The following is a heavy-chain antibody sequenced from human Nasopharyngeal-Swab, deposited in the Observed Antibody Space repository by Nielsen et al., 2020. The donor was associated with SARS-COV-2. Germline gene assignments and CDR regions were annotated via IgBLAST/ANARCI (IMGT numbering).Heavy chain of an antibody. CDR1: GGSFSGYY. CDR2: INHSGST. D-gene: IGHD6-6*01. Sequence: SETLSLTCAVYGGSFSGYYWSWIRQPPGKGLEWIGEINHSGSTNYNPSLKSRVTISVDTSKNQFSLKLSSVTAADTAVYYCARGQYSSSPSFDYWGQGTLVTVSS. V-gene: IGHV4-34*01. CDR3: ARGQYSSSPSFDY. J-gene: IGHJ4*02.